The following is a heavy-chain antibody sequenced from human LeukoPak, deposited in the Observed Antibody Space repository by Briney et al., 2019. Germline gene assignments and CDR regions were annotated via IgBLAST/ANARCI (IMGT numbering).Heavy chain of an antibody. CDR1: GYTFTGYY. Sequence: ASVKVSCKASGYTFTGYYMHWVRQAPGQGLEWMGWINPNSGGTNYAQKFQGRVTMTRDTSISTAYMELSRLRSDDTAVYYCARDIAGTYLHTLRYFDWLSPTREPNFDYWGQGTLVTVSS. CDR3: ARDIAGTYLHTLRYFDWLSPTREPNFDY. CDR2: INPNSGGT. J-gene: IGHJ4*02. D-gene: IGHD3-9*01. V-gene: IGHV1-2*02.